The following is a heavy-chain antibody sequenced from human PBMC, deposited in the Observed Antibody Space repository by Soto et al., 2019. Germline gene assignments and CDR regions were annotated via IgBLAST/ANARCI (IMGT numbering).Heavy chain of an antibody. CDR3: ARDLGISMVRGVEVAFDS. CDR1: GGSVSSGSYY. V-gene: IGHV4-61*01. D-gene: IGHD3-10*01. J-gene: IGHJ4*02. Sequence: SETLSLTCSVAGGSVSSGSYYWSWIRQPPGKGLEWIGYIYYSGSTNYNPSLKSRVTISVDTSKNQFSLKLSSVTAADTAVYYCARDLGISMVRGVEVAFDSWGQGTLVTVSS. CDR2: IYYSGST.